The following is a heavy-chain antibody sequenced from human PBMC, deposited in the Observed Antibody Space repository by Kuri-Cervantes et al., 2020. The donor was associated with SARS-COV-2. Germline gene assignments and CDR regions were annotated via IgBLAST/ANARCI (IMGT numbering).Heavy chain of an antibody. CDR2: IKQDGSEK. CDR3: AKDGDSSGYYADAFDI. CDR1: GFTFSSYW. D-gene: IGHD3-22*01. V-gene: IGHV3-7*03. J-gene: IGHJ3*02. Sequence: GSLRLSCAASGFTFSSYWMSWVRQAPGKGLEWVANIKQDGSEKYYVDSVKGRFTISRGNSKNTLYLQMNSLRAEDTAVYYCAKDGDSSGYYADAFDIWGQGTMVTVSS.